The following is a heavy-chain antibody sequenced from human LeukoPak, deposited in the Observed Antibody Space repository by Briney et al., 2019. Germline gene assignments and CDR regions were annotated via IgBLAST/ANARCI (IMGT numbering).Heavy chain of an antibody. D-gene: IGHD3-3*01. V-gene: IGHV4-59*02. CDR1: GGSVSSWY. J-gene: IGHJ4*02. CDR3: ARDTTIFGVVIWSD. CDR2: IYDSGNT. Sequence: SETLSLTCTVSGGSVSSWYWSWIRQPPGKGLEWIGYIYDSGNTNYNPSLKSRVTISIDTSKNQFSLKLSSVTAADTAVYYCARDTTIFGVVIWSDWGQGTLVTVSS.